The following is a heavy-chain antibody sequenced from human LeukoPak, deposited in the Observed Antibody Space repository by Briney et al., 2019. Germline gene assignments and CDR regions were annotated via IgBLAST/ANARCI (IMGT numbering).Heavy chain of an antibody. Sequence: ASVKVSCKASGYTFTSYYMHWVRQAPGQGLEWMGIINPSGGSTSYAQKFQGRVTMTRDMSTSTVYMELSSLRSEDTAVYYCARAVWDGCPDYWGQGILVTVSS. J-gene: IGHJ4*02. CDR2: INPSGGST. V-gene: IGHV1-46*01. CDR3: ARAVWDGCPDY. CDR1: GYTFTSYY. D-gene: IGHD1-26*01.